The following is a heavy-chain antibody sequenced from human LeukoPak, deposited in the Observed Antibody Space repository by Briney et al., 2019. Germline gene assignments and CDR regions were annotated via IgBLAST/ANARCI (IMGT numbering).Heavy chain of an antibody. CDR1: GLTFSSYG. CDR2: ISYDGTIR. J-gene: IGHJ5*02. D-gene: IGHD2-2*01. Sequence: GGSLRLSCAASGLTFSSYGMHWVRQAPGKGLEWVAVISYDGTIRNYADSVKGRFAISRDNSKNTLYLQMNSLTAEDTALYYCAKGGCSSTTCYLANPWGQGTLVTVSS. CDR3: AKGGCSSTTCYLANP. V-gene: IGHV3-30*18.